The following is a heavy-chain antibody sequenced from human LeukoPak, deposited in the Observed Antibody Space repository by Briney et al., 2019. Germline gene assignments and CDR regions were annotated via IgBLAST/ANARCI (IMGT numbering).Heavy chain of an antibody. CDR2: IAPYNGNT. Sequence: ASVKVSCKASGFTFDSYGISWVRQAPGQGPEWMGWIAPYNGNTNSAQKLQGRLILTADTSTSTAYMELWSLRSDDTAVYYCARDPPHRFGNFDYWGQGTLVTVSS. D-gene: IGHD3-16*01. CDR1: GFTFDSYG. V-gene: IGHV1-18*01. CDR3: ARDPPHRFGNFDY. J-gene: IGHJ4*02.